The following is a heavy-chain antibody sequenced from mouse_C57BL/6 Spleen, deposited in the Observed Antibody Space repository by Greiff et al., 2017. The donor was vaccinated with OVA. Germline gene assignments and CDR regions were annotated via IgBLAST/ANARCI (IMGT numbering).Heavy chain of an antibody. CDR2: IYPGSGST. CDR3: ERAGYGPTWLAY. Sequence: QVQLQQPGAELVKPGASVKLSCKASGYTFTSYWITWVKQRPGQGLEWIGDIYPGSGSTNYNEKFKGKATLTVDTSSSTAYMQLSNLTSEDSADYDSERAGYGPTWLAYWGQGTLVTVSA. D-gene: IGHD1-1*02. V-gene: IGHV1-55*01. CDR1: GYTFTSYW. J-gene: IGHJ3*01.